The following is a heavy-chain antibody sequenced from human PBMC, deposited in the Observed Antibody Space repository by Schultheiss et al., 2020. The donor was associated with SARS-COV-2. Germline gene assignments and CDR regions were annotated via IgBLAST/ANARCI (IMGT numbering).Heavy chain of an antibody. Sequence: SETLSLTCTVSGGSISSGDYYWSWIRQPPGKGLEWIGYRYYSGSTYYNPSLKSRVTISVDTSKNQFSLKLSSVTAADTAVYYCARGYSSSWANNWFDPWGQGTLVTVSS. CDR3: ARGYSSSWANNWFDP. CDR2: RYYSGST. D-gene: IGHD6-13*01. CDR1: GGSISSGDYY. J-gene: IGHJ5*02. V-gene: IGHV4-30-4*02.